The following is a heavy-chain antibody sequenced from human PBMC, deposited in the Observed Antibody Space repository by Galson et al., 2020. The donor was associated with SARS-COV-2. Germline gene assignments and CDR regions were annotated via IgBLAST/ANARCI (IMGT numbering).Heavy chain of an antibody. CDR3: VRHYIFGGVTYNWFDT. Sequence: SETLSLTCTVSGGSISNSNYYWGWIRQPPGKGLEWIGSLFYGRSTYYNPYPKSPLTISIDTSKNQFSLKLTSVTAEDTAVYYCVRHYIFGGVTYNWFDTWGQGALVTVSS. D-gene: IGHD3-16*01. V-gene: IGHV4-39*01. CDR2: LFYGRST. CDR1: GGSISNSNYY. J-gene: IGHJ5*02.